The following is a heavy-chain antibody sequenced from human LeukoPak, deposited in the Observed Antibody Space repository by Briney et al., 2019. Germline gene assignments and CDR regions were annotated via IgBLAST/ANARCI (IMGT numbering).Heavy chain of an antibody. CDR3: ARGGRPHSSSSDYYYYYYMDV. D-gene: IGHD6-6*01. J-gene: IGHJ6*03. CDR2: IYTSGST. CDR1: GGSISSYY. V-gene: IGHV4-4*07. Sequence: SETLSLTCTVSGGSISSYYWSWIRQPAGKGLEWIGRIYTSGSTNYNPSLKSRVTMSVDTSKNQFSLKLSSVTAADTAVYYCARGGRPHSSSSDYYYYYYMDVWGKGTTVTVSS.